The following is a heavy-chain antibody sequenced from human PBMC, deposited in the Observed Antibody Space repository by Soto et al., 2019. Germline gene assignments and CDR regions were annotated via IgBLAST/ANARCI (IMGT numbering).Heavy chain of an antibody. CDR1: GFTFSSYG. Sequence: QVQLVESGGGVVQPGRSLRLSCAASGFTFSSYGMHWVRQAPGKGLEWVAVIWYDGSNKYYADSVKGRFTISRDNSKNTLYLKMNRLRAEDTSVYYCARAAFSDPPVAGATEYNYVDACGQGSLVAVAA. D-gene: IGHD1-1*01. J-gene: IGHJ5*02. V-gene: IGHV3-33*01. CDR3: ARAAFSDPPVAGATEYNYVDA. CDR2: IWYDGSNK.